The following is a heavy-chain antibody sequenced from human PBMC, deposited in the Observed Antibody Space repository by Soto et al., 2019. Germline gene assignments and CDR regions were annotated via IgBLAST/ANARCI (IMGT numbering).Heavy chain of an antibody. CDR2: IYSGGST. CDR1: GFTVISNY. V-gene: IGHV3-53*01. D-gene: IGHD6-19*01. CDR3: ARDGVAVAGKVYYYYGMDV. Sequence: GGSLRLSCAASGFTVISNYMSWVRQAPGKGLEWVSVIYSGGSTYYADSVKGRFTISRDNSKNTLYLQMNSLRAEDTAVYYCARDGVAVAGKVYYYYGMDVWGQGTTVTVSS. J-gene: IGHJ6*02.